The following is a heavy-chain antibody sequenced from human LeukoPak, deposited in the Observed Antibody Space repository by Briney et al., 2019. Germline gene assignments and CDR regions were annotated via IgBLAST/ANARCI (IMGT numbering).Heavy chain of an antibody. D-gene: IGHD6-6*01. CDR2: ISGSGGST. V-gene: IGHV3-23*01. CDR1: GITFSSYA. Sequence: PGGSLRLSCAASGITFSSYAMSWVRQAPGKGLDWVSAISGSGGSTYYADSVKGRFTISRDNSKNTLYLQMTSLRAEDTAVYYCAKDREAARPMLFDYWGQGTLVTVSS. CDR3: AKDREAARPMLFDY. J-gene: IGHJ4*02.